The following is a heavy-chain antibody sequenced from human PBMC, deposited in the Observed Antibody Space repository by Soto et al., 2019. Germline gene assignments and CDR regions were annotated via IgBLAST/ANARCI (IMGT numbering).Heavy chain of an antibody. Sequence: GASEKASCKAAADEFTGYGFGCLLRPPGQGLEGWGGISDYNGNPSYAQTFQGRVTMSTDTSTSTVYLELRRLRADDTAVYFCARVFRLAVDSSCFDYWGQGTLVTVSS. J-gene: IGHJ4*02. CDR2: ISDYNGNP. CDR1: ADEFTGYG. CDR3: ARVFRLAVDSSCFDY. D-gene: IGHD6-19*01. V-gene: IGHV1-18*01.